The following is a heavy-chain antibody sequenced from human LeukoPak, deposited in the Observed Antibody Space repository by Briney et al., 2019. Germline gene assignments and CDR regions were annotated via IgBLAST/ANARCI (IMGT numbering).Heavy chain of an antibody. CDR1: GFTVISNY. CDR3: ARGSRITIFGVVHYYMDV. D-gene: IGHD3-3*01. CDR2: IYSGGST. V-gene: IGHV3-66*02. J-gene: IGHJ6*03. Sequence: GGSLRLSCAASGFTVISNYMSWVRQAPGKGLEWVSVIYSGGSTYYADSVKGRFTISKDNSKNTLYLLMNSRSAEDTAVYYGARGSRITIFGVVHYYMDVWGKGTTVTVSS.